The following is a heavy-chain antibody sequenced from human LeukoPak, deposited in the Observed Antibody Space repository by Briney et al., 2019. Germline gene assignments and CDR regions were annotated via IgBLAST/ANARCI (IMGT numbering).Heavy chain of an antibody. D-gene: IGHD2-2*01. J-gene: IGHJ6*02. CDR2: SRNKVNGYTT. CDR3: SRGYCSTITCPGFYGMDV. CDR1: GFIFSDYY. Sequence: PGGSLRLSCAASGFIFSDYYMDWVRQAPGKGLEWVGRSRNKVNGYTTEYAASVKDRFTILRDDSRNSVYLQMNSLKSEDSAIYYCSRGYCSTITCPGFYGMDVWGQGTTVTVSS. V-gene: IGHV3-72*01.